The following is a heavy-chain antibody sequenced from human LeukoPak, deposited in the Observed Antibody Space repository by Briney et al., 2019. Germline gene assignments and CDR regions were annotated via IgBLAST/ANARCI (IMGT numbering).Heavy chain of an antibody. CDR2: ISYDGSNK. J-gene: IGHJ1*01. Sequence: GGSLRLSCAASGFTFSSYAMHWVRQAPGKGLEWVAVISYDGSNKYYADSVKGRFTISRGNSKNTLYLQMNSLRAEDTAVYYCARPLRVVPAALPFQHWGQGTLVTVSS. V-gene: IGHV3-30-3*01. CDR3: ARPLRVVPAALPFQH. CDR1: GFTFSSYA. D-gene: IGHD2-2*01.